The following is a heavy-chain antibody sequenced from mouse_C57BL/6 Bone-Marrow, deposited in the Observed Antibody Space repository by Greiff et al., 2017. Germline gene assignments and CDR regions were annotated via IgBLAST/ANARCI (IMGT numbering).Heavy chain of an antibody. Sequence: QVQLKQPGAELVRPGSSVKLSCKASGYTFTSYWMQWVKQRPRQGLEWIGNIDPSDSETHYNQKFKDKATLTVDKSSSTAYMEISSLTSEDSAVDYCARTCCSCWYVDVWGKGTTVTVSS. J-gene: IGHJ1*03. CDR1: GYTFTSYW. CDR3: ARTCCSCWYVDV. V-gene: IGHV1-52*01. CDR2: IDPSDSET.